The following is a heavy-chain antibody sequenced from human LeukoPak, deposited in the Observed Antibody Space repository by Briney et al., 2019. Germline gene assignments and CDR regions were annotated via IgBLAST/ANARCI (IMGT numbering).Heavy chain of an antibody. CDR1: GFTFSSYG. Sequence: PGRSLRLSCAASGFTFSSYGMHWVRQAPGKGLEWVAVIWYDGSNKYYADSVKGRFTISRDNSKNTLYLQMNSLRAEDTAVYYCARAGYTVTHPEDYWGQGTLVTVSS. D-gene: IGHD4-17*01. J-gene: IGHJ4*02. CDR3: ARAGYTVTHPEDY. V-gene: IGHV3-33*01. CDR2: IWYDGSNK.